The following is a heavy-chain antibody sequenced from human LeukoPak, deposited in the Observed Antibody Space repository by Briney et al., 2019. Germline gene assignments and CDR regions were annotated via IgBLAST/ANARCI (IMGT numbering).Heavy chain of an antibody. V-gene: IGHV3-74*01. D-gene: IGHD3-3*01. Sequence: PGGSLRLSCAVSGFTFRNYWMYWVRHAPGGALVWVSRIRVDGGTTTYADTVKGRFTISRDNAKNTLYLQMNSLRADDTDVYYCASSLLGVPPGGQGTLVTVSS. J-gene: IGHJ4*02. CDR3: ASSLLGVPP. CDR2: IRVDGGTT. CDR1: GFTFRNYW.